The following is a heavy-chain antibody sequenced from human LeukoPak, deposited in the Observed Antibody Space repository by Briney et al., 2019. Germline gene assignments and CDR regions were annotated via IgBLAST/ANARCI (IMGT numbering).Heavy chain of an antibody. Sequence: PSETLSLTCTVSGGSISSGSYYCSWIRQPAGKGLEWIGRIYTSGSTNYNPSLKSRVTISLDTSKNQFSLKLSSVTAADTAVYYCARLGKYYYYMDVWGKGTTVTISS. CDR2: IYTSGST. V-gene: IGHV4-61*02. J-gene: IGHJ6*03. CDR1: GGSISSGSYY. CDR3: ARLGKYYYYMDV. D-gene: IGHD4-23*01.